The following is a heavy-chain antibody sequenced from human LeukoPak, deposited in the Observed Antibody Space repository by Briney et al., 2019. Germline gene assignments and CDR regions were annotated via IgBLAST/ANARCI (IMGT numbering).Heavy chain of an antibody. D-gene: IGHD6-19*01. J-gene: IGHJ5*01. V-gene: IGHV3-48*02. Sequence: GGSLRLSCAVSGFTFSGYSMNWVRQAPGKGLEWVSYISSGGETIRYADSVRGRFTISRGNAKNSLYLQMNTLRDEDTAVYYCARRGPNGSGWFDYWGQGNLVTVSS. CDR2: ISSGGETI. CDR1: GFTFSGYS. CDR3: ARRGPNGSGWFDY.